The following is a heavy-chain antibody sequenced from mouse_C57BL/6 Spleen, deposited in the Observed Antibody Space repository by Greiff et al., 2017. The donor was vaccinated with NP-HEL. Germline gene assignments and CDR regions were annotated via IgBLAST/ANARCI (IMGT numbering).Heavy chain of an antibody. V-gene: IGHV1-69*01. J-gene: IGHJ4*01. CDR2: IDPSDSYP. CDR3: ARSGSSPLGAMDY. CDR1: GYTFTSYW. Sequence: QVQLQQPGAELVMPGASVKLSCKASGYTFTSYWMHWVKQRPGQGLEWIGEIDPSDSYPPYTPKFHGKSTLPVDKSSSTAYMQRSSLTSEDCAVYYCARSGSSPLGAMDYWGQGTSVTVSS. D-gene: IGHD1-1*01.